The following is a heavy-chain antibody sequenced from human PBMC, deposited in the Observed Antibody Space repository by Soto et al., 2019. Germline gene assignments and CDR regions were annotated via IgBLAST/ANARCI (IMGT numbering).Heavy chain of an antibody. V-gene: IGHV1-69*13. CDR1: GGTFSSYA. J-gene: IGHJ6*02. D-gene: IGHD2-2*01. CDR3: ARAAIAYCSSTSCYDNYYYGMDV. CDR2: IIPIFGTA. Sequence: SVKVSCKASGGTFSSYAISWVRQAPGQGLEWMGGIIPIFGTANYAQKFQGRVTITADESTSTAYMELSSLRSEDTAVYYCARAAIAYCSSTSCYDNYYYGMDVWGQGTTVTVPS.